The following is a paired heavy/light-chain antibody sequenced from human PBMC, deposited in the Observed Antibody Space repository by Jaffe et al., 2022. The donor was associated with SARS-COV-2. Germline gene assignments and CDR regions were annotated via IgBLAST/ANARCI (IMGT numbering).Heavy chain of an antibody. Sequence: QVQLVQSGAEVQKPGASVKVSCKAAGYTFINYGFSWVRQAPGQGLEWMGWINPYNGNTIYAQKFQGRVTMTTDTSTTTAYMELRSLRSDDTAVYYCARDTYYYDSSGYYGAPGVDYWGQGTLVTVSS. CDR1: GYTFINYG. V-gene: IGHV1-18*01. J-gene: IGHJ4*02. D-gene: IGHD3-22*01. CDR3: ARDTYYYDSSGYYGAPGVDY. CDR2: INPYNGNT.
Light chain of an antibody. Sequence: DIQMTQSPSSLSASVGDRVTITCRASQGISNYLAWFQQKPGKAPKSLIYAASSLQGGVPSKFSGSGSGTDFTLTISSLQPEDFATYYCQQYNSYPRTFGQGTKVEIK. CDR2: AAS. CDR1: QGISNY. J-gene: IGKJ1*01. V-gene: IGKV1-16*02. CDR3: QQYNSYPRT.